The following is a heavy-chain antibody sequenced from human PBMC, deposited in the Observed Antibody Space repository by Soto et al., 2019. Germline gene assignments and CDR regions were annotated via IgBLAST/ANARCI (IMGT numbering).Heavy chain of an antibody. CDR2: IKSKTDGGTT. V-gene: IGHV3-15*01. CDR3: TTDYGGYSGYDLDY. Sequence: GGSLRLSCAASGFTFSNAWMSWVRQAPGKGLEWVGRIKSKTDGGTTDYAAPVKGRFTISRDDSKNTLYLQMNSLKTEDTAVYYCTTDYGGYSGYDLDYWGQGTLVTVSS. CDR1: GFTFSNAW. D-gene: IGHD5-12*01. J-gene: IGHJ4*02.